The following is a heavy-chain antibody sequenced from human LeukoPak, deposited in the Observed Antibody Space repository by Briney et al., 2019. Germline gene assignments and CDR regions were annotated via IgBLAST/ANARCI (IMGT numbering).Heavy chain of an antibody. Sequence: PGGSLRLSCAASGFTFSSYAMHWVRQAPGKGLEWVAVISYDGSNKYYADSVKGRFTISRDNSKNTLYLQMNGLRAEDTAVYYCAKDHYDYIGGTYRDFDYWGQGTLVTVSS. D-gene: IGHD3-16*02. J-gene: IGHJ4*02. CDR2: ISYDGSNK. CDR1: GFTFSSYA. V-gene: IGHV3-30*04. CDR3: AKDHYDYIGGTYRDFDY.